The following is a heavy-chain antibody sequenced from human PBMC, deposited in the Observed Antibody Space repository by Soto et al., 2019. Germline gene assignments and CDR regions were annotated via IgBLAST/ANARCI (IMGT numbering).Heavy chain of an antibody. CDR1: GDSMATGGHY. Sequence: QVHLQESGPGLVRPSETLSLSCSVSGDSMATGGHYYNWIRHLPGKGLEWIGYIYYSGATHYSTSLRPRATISIDTSKNQFSLRLTSVTAADTALYFCARDKDLEPTVWGYWGQGIQVTVSS. CDR2: IYYSGAT. J-gene: IGHJ4*02. CDR3: ARDKDLEPTVWGY. D-gene: IGHD7-27*01. V-gene: IGHV4-31*02.